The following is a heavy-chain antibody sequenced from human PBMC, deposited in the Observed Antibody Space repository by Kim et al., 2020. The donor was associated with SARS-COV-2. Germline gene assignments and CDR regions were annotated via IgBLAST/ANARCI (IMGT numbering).Heavy chain of an antibody. V-gene: IGHV3-30*02. J-gene: IGHJ6*02. CDR2: K. Sequence: KYTADSVKGRFTISRDNSKNTLYLQMNSLRAEDTAVYYCAKDRSNYYGMDVWGQGTTVTVSS. D-gene: IGHD2-2*01. CDR3: AKDRSNYYGMDV.